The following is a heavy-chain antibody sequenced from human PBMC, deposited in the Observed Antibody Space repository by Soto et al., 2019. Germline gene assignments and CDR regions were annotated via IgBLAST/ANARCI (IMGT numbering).Heavy chain of an antibody. D-gene: IGHD3-22*01. Sequence: QVQLQQWGAGLLKPSETLSLTCAVYGGSFSGYYCSWIRQPPGQGLGWIGEINHSGSTNYNQTLTGRLNLSVDTSKNQFYLELSSVAAADTGVYCCAGGSDYYDSSGYYLYWGQGTLVTVSS. J-gene: IGHJ4*02. V-gene: IGHV4-34*01. CDR2: INHSGST. CDR1: GGSFSGYY. CDR3: AGGSDYYDSSGYYLY.